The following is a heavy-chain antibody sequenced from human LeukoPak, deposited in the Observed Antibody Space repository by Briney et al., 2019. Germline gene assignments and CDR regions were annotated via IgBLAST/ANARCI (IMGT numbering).Heavy chain of an antibody. V-gene: IGHV3-23*01. CDR2: ISGSGDST. Sequence: PGGSLRLSCAASGFTFGTYAMRWVRQAPGKGLEWVSGISGSGDSTYYTDSVKGRFTISRDNSKNTLYLQMNSLGAEDTATYYCAKNQRIVGTTRALDIWGQGTMVTVSS. CDR1: GFTFGTYA. J-gene: IGHJ3*02. CDR3: AKNQRIVGTTRALDI. D-gene: IGHD1-26*01.